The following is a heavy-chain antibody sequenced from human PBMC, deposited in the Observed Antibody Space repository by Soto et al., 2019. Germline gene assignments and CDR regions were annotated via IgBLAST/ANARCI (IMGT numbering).Heavy chain of an antibody. Sequence: EVQLLESGGGLVQPGGSLRLSCAASGFSFRDYFMSWVRQAPGKGLEWVSAISPSAGSTYYADSVKGRFTISRDNSKNTLYLQVNSLRAEDTAVYYCAKEEVVVTSFPAPYYFDYWGQGVLVAVSS. CDR1: GFSFRDYF. J-gene: IGHJ4*02. V-gene: IGHV3-23*01. CDR2: ISPSAGST. CDR3: AKEEVVVTSFPAPYYFDY. D-gene: IGHD2-21*02.